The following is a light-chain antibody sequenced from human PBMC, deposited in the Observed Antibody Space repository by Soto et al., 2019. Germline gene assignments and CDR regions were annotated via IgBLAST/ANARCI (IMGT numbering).Light chain of an antibody. CDR2: QVT. V-gene: IGLV2-14*01. J-gene: IGLJ1*01. Sequence: QSALTQPASVSGSPGQSITISCTGTSSDVGSYNFVSWYQHHAGTAPKLIIYQVTNRPSGVSDRFSASKSGDTASLTISGLQAEDEADYYCSSYTSSNTYVFGTGTKLTVL. CDR3: SSYTSSNTYV. CDR1: SSDVGSYNF.